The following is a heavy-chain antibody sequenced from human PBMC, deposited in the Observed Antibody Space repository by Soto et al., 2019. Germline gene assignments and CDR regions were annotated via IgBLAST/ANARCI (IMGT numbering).Heavy chain of an antibody. V-gene: IGHV3-30*18. CDR1: GFTFSSYG. CDR2: ISYDGSNK. CDR3: AKDPGSRPDY. Sequence: GGSLRLSCAASGFTFSSYGMHWVRQAPGKGLEWVAVISYDGSNKYYADSVKGRFTISRDNSKNTLYLQMNSLRAEDTAVYYCAKDPGSRPDYWGQGTLVTVSS. J-gene: IGHJ4*02.